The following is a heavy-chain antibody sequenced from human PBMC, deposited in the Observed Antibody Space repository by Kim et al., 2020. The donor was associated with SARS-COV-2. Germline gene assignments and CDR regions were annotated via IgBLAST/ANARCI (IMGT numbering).Heavy chain of an antibody. V-gene: IGHV3-23*01. CDR1: GFTFRNYA. CDR2: ISGSGDNT. D-gene: IGHD2-21*02. CDR3: AKVNSGDYYWYFDV. Sequence: LTCAASGFTFRNYALPWVRQAPGKGLEWVSTISGSGDNTYYADSVKGRFTISRDNSKNTLYLEMNSLTVEDTAVYYCAKVNSGDYYWYFDVWGRGTLVTVSS. J-gene: IGHJ2*01.